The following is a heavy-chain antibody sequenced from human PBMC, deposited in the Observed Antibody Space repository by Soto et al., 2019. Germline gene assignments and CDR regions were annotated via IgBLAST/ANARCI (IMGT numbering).Heavy chain of an antibody. Sequence: EVQLLESGGGLVQPGGSLRLSCAASGFTFSSYAMSWVRQAPGKGLEWVSAISGSGGSTYYADSVKGRFTISRDNSKDTLYLQMKSLRAEDTAIYYCAKSMTSTWTLSSWGQGTLVTVSS. D-gene: IGHD6-13*01. J-gene: IGHJ5*02. CDR3: AKSMTSTWTLSS. CDR1: GFTFSSYA. V-gene: IGHV3-23*01. CDR2: ISGSGGST.